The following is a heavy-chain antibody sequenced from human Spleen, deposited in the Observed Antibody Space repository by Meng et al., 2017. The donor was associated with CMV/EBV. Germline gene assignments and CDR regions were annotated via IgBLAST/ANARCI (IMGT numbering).Heavy chain of an antibody. V-gene: IGHV3-30-3*01. D-gene: IGHD6-13*01. CDR3: ARGGVAAATSLGY. J-gene: IGHJ4*02. CDR2: ISYDGSNK. CDR1: GFTFSSYA. Sequence: QVQLVESGXXXXXAXRSXRLSCAASGFTFSSYAMHWVRQAPGKGLEWVAVISYDGSNKYYADSVKGRFTISRDNSKNTLYLQMNSLRAEDTAVYYCARGGVAAATSLGYWGQGTLVTVSS.